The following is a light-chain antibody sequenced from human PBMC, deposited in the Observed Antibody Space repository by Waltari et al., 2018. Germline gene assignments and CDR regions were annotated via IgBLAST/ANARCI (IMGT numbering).Light chain of an antibody. CDR2: SNN. Sequence: QSVLFQPPSESGTPGQSVTISCSGSSSNIGSNLVFWYQQFPERAPKLVIYSNNQRPSGVPDRFSGSESGTSASLTISVLRSEDEADYYCASWDDSLSGRIFGGGTKLTVL. CDR3: ASWDDSLSGRI. V-gene: IGLV1-47*01. CDR1: SSNIGSNL. J-gene: IGLJ2*01.